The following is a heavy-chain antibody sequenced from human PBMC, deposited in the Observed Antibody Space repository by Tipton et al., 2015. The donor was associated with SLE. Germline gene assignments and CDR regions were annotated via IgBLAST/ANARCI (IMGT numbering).Heavy chain of an antibody. J-gene: IGHJ4*02. CDR3: AKGGVAAFDY. Sequence: SLRLSCAASGFTFSTYVMHWVRQAPGKGLEWVALISYDGSDKYYADSVKGRFTISRDNSKNTLYLQMNSLRAEDTALYYCAKGGVAAFDYWGQGTLVTVSS. D-gene: IGHD6-6*01. CDR1: GFTFSTYV. CDR2: ISYDGSDK. V-gene: IGHV3-30*04.